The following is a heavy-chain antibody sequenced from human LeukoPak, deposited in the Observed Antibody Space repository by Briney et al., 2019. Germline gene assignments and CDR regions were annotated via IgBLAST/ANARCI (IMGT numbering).Heavy chain of an antibody. CDR3: ARAQPPRYYYGSGSYYKHSHYYFDY. V-gene: IGHV3-23*01. D-gene: IGHD3-10*01. CDR1: GFTFSSYG. CDR2: ISATGGTT. Sequence: GGSLRLSCAASGFTFSSYGMSWVRQAPGKGLEWVSAISATGGTTYYADSVKGRFTISRDNSKNTLYLQMNSLRAEDTAVYYCARAQPPRYYYGSGSYYKHSHYYFDYWGQGTLVTVSS. J-gene: IGHJ4*02.